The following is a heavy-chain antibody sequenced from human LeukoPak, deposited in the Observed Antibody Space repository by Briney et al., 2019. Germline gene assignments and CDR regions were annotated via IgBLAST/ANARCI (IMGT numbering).Heavy chain of an antibody. V-gene: IGHV1-2*02. CDR2: INPNSGGT. D-gene: IGHD5-24*01. CDR3: ARDLTEGDGYNVKHFYDY. CDR1: GYTFTGYY. Sequence: ASVKVSCKASGYTFTGYYMHWVRQAPGQGLEWMGWINPNSGGTNYAQKFQGRVTMTRDTSTSTVYMELSSLRSEDTAVYYCARDLTEGDGYNVKHFYDYWGQGTLVTVSS. J-gene: IGHJ4*02.